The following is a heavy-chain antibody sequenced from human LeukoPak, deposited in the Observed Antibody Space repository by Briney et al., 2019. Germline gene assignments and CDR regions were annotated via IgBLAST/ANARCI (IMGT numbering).Heavy chain of an antibody. CDR1: GYTFTGYY. V-gene: IGHV1-2*02. CDR2: INPNIGGT. J-gene: IGHJ5*02. D-gene: IGHD3-3*01. CDR3: ARGGEYYDFRSGYYTWFDP. Sequence: ASVRVSCKASGYTFTGYYIHWVRQAPGQGLEWMGWINPNIGGTSFAQKFHGRVTMTRDTSITTAYMELTRLRSDDTAAYYCARGGEYYDFRSGYYTWFDPWGQGTLVIVSS.